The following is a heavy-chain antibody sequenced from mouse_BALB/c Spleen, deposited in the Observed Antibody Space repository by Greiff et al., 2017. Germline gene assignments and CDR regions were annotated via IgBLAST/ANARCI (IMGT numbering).Heavy chain of an antibody. D-gene: IGHD4-1*01. CDR3: ASIGNDYDAMDY. J-gene: IGHJ4*01. Sequence: EVKLMESGAELVKPGASVKLSCTASGFNIKDTYMHWVKQRPEQGLEWIGRIDPANGNTKYDPKFQGKATITADTSSNTAYLQLSSLTSEDTAVYYCASIGNDYDAMDYWGQGTSVTVSS. CDR1: GFNIKDTY. CDR2: IDPANGNT. V-gene: IGHV14-3*02.